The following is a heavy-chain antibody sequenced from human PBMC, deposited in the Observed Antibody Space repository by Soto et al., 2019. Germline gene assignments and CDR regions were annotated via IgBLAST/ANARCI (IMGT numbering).Heavy chain of an antibody. V-gene: IGHV3-64D*06. Sequence: PGGSLRLSCSASGFTFSNYAMRWVRQAPGKGLEYVSAISSDGDSTYYSDPVKGRFTISRDDSKNTLYLEMSSLRADDTAVYFCVKSAGPKRIAPVAYIDYWGQGTLVTAPQ. CDR2: ISSDGDST. CDR3: VKSAGPKRIAPVAYIDY. CDR1: GFTFSNYA. J-gene: IGHJ4*02. D-gene: IGHD6-13*01.